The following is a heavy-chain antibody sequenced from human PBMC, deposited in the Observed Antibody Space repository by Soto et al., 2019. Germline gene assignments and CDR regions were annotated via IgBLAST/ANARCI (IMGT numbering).Heavy chain of an antibody. D-gene: IGHD3-10*01. CDR3: ARDHGSGVEMDV. Sequence: AASVKVSCKPSGYTFSGYYVHWVQQAPGQGLERMGVFKPTGVGSTSYAQRFQGRVTVTRDTSTSTVYMELGSLSFDDTAVHFSARDHGSGVEMDVWGQGTRGTASS. CDR1: GYTFSGYY. J-gene: IGHJ6*02. CDR2: FKPTGVGST. V-gene: IGHV1-46*01.